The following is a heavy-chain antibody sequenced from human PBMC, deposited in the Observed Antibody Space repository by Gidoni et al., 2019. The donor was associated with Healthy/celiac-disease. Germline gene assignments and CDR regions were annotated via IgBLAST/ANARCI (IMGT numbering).Heavy chain of an antibody. V-gene: IGHV1-2*02. J-gene: IGHJ5*02. D-gene: IGHD6-13*01. Sequence: QVQLVQSGAEVKKPGASVKVSCKASGYTFTGYYMHWVRQAPGQGLEWMGWINPNSGGTNYAQKFHGRVTMTRDTSISTAYMELSRLRSDDTAVYYCARDAPGSSSWNWFDPWGQGTLVTVSS. CDR1: GYTFTGYY. CDR2: INPNSGGT. CDR3: ARDAPGSSSWNWFDP.